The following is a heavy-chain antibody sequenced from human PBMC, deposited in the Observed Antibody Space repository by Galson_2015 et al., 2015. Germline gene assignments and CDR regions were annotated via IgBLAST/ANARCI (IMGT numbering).Heavy chain of an antibody. J-gene: IGHJ2*01. Sequence: SLRLSCAASGFTFSTYSVNWVRQAPGKGLEWVSYISSSGSTIYYADSVKSRFTISRDNAKNSLYLQMNSLRDEDTALYYCARDRGDGHNYNWYFDLWGRGTLVTVSS. D-gene: IGHD5-24*01. CDR3: ARDRGDGHNYNWYFDL. V-gene: IGHV3-48*02. CDR2: ISSSGSTI. CDR1: GFTFSTYS.